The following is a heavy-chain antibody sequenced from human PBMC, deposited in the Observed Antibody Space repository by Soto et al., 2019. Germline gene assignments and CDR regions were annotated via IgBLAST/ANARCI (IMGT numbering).Heavy chain of an antibody. CDR3: AGGPDYGDYDA. Sequence: QVQLRQWGAGLLKPSETLSLTCVVSGGSFTDYKWTWIRQSPEKGLEWIGEIRHTGDSDSRASLRSRLTMSLDTAKNQFSLHLSSVTAADTAVYFCAGGPDYGDYDAWGQGTLVTVSS. D-gene: IGHD4-17*01. CDR2: IRHTGDS. J-gene: IGHJ5*02. V-gene: IGHV4-34*01. CDR1: GGSFTDYK.